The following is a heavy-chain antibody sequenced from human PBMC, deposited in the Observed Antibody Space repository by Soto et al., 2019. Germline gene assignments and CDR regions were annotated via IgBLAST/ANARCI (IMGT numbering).Heavy chain of an antibody. V-gene: IGHV3-33*01. CDR3: ARDRGSDDPIDY. Sequence: QVQLVESGGGVVQPERSLTLSCAASGFTFSSYGMHWVRQAPGKGLEWVAVIWHDGMNKYYADSVRGRFIISRDNSKNTLYLQMNSLRAEDTAVYYCARDRGSDDPIDYWGQGTLVTVSS. J-gene: IGHJ4*02. CDR2: IWHDGMNK. D-gene: IGHD3-10*01. CDR1: GFTFSSYG.